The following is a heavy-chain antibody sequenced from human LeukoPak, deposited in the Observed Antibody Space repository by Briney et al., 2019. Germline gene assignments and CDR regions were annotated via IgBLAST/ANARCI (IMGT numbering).Heavy chain of an antibody. CDR3: ARGGIVVVPAAKGYYFDY. CDR1: GYTFTSYY. J-gene: IGHJ4*02. Sequence: ASVKVSCKASGYTFTSYYMHWVRQAPGQGLEWMGIINPSGGSTSYAQKFQGRVTMTRDTSTSTVYMELSSLRSEDTAVYYCARGGIVVVPAAKGYYFDYWGQGTLVTVSS. V-gene: IGHV1-46*01. CDR2: INPSGGST. D-gene: IGHD2-2*01.